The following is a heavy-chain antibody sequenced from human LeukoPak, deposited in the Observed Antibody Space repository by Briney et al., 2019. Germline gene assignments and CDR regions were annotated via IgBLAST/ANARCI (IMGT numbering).Heavy chain of an antibody. CDR2: ISGSGGST. Sequence: GGSLRLSCAASGFTFSSYAMSWVRQAPGKGPEWVSAISGSGGSTYYADSVKGRFTISRDNSKNTLYLQMNSLRAEDTAVYYCARAGDYYFDYWGQGTLVTVSS. V-gene: IGHV3-23*01. D-gene: IGHD7-27*01. CDR1: GFTFSSYA. J-gene: IGHJ4*02. CDR3: ARAGDYYFDY.